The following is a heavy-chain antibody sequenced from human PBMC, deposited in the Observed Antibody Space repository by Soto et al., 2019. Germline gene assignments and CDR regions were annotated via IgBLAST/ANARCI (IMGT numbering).Heavy chain of an antibody. CDR2: INSGNANT. CDR1: GYTFVSYA. V-gene: IGHV1-3*01. J-gene: IGHJ4*02. D-gene: IGHD1-26*01. Sequence: GASVKVSCKASGYTFVSYAIHWVRQAPGQRLEWMGWINSGNANTKYSQKFQGRVTITRDTSASTAYMELSSLRSEDTAVYYCARDHSGSYFGYWGQGTLVTVSS. CDR3: ARDHSGSYFGY.